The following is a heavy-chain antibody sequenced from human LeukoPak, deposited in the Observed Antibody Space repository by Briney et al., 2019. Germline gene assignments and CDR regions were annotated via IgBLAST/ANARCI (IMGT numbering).Heavy chain of an antibody. CDR1: GGSFSGYY. Sequence: PSETLSLTCAVYGGSFSGYYWSWIRQPPGKGLEWIGEINHRGSTNYNPALKSRVTISVDTSKNQFSLKLSSVTAADTAVYYCARLIRGIAVAGADYWGQGTLVTVSS. CDR2: INHRGST. CDR3: ARLIRGIAVAGADY. J-gene: IGHJ4*02. D-gene: IGHD6-19*01. V-gene: IGHV4-34*01.